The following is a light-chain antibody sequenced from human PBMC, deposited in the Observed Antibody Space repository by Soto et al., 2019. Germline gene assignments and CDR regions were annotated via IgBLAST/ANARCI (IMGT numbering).Light chain of an antibody. Sequence: DIVLTQSPGTLSLSPGESATLSCRASQSVTNNYLAWYQHKPGQAPRLLIYGASSRATGIPDRFSGSGSGTDFTLTVSRLEPEDFAVYFCQQYGGSLTFGGGTKVDIK. J-gene: IGKJ4*01. CDR1: QSVTNNY. CDR2: GAS. CDR3: QQYGGSLT. V-gene: IGKV3-20*01.